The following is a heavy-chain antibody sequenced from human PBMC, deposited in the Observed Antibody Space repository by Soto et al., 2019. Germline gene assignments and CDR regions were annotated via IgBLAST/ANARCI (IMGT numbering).Heavy chain of an antibody. CDR3: VKDQERDGYFLRGKWYFDL. J-gene: IGHJ2*01. D-gene: IGHD5-12*01. Sequence: QVQLVESGGGVVQPGRSLRLSCAASGFTFSSYGMHWVRQAPGKGLEWVAVISYDGSNKYYADSVKGRFTISRDNSKNPLYLQMNSLRAEDTAVYYCVKDQERDGYFLRGKWYFDLWCRGTLVTDSS. V-gene: IGHV3-30*18. CDR1: GFTFSSYG. CDR2: ISYDGSNK.